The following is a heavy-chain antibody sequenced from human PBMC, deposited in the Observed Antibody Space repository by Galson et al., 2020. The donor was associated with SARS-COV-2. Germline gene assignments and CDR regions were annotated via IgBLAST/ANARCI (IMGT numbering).Heavy chain of an antibody. D-gene: IGHD5-18*01. CDR2: ISRRAPGT. CDR1: GFSFSNFD. J-gene: IGHJ4*02. Sequence: GGSLRLSCAASGFSFSNFDMSWVRQAPGRGLEWVSTISRRAPGTFYADSVRGRFTISRDNSKNTLSLQMNSLRGDDTALYYCAKDPGYSYGTYFDSWGQGTLVTVSS. V-gene: IGHV3-23*01. CDR3: AKDPGYSYGTYFDS.